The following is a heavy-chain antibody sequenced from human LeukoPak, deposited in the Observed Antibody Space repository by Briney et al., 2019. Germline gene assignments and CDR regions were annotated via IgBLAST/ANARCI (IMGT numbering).Heavy chain of an antibody. CDR3: ARDHVDTAMVRSY. CDR1: GFTFSSYS. D-gene: IGHD5-18*01. V-gene: IGHV3-21*01. J-gene: IGHJ4*02. Sequence: PGGSLRLSCAASGFTFSSYSMNWVRQAPGKGLEWVSSISSSSSYIYYADSAKGRFTISRDNAKNSLYLQMNSLRAEDTAVYYCARDHVDTAMVRSYWGQGTLVTVSS. CDR2: ISSSSSYI.